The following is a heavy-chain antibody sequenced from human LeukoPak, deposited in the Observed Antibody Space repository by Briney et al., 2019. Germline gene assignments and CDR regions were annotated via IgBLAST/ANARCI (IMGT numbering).Heavy chain of an antibody. V-gene: IGHV3-48*02. J-gene: IGHJ4*02. CDR2: ISSSGSTI. Sequence: GGSLRLSCAASGFTFRSHSMQWVRQAPGKGLEWVSHISSSGSTIYYADSVKGRFTISRDNAKESLYLQMSSLRDEDTAVYYCVFPSWQDLDHWGQGTLVTVSS. CDR3: VFPSWQDLDH. D-gene: IGHD2-15*01. CDR1: GFTFRSHS.